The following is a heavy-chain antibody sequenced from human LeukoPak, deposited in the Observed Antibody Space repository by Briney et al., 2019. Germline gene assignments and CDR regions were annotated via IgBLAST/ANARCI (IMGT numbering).Heavy chain of an antibody. D-gene: IGHD6-19*01. CDR3: ASPPHSSWHY. CDR2: ISGSGGST. V-gene: IGHV3-23*01. Sequence: GGSLKLSCAASGFTFSSYAMSWVRQAPGKGLEWVSAISGSGGSTYYADSVKGRFTISRDNSKNTLYLQMNSLRAEDTAVYYCASPPHSSWHYWGQGTLVTVSS. J-gene: IGHJ4*02. CDR1: GFTFSSYA.